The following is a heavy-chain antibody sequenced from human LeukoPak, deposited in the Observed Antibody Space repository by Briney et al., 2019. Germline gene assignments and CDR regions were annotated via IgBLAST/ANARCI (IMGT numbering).Heavy chain of an antibody. CDR1: GGSISSYY. J-gene: IGHJ6*03. V-gene: IGHV4-4*07. D-gene: IGHD3-10*01. Sequence: SETLSLTCTVSGGSISSYYWSWIRQPAGKGLEWIGRIYTSGSTNYNPSLKSRVTISVDTSKNQFSLRLSSVTAADTAVYYCARLTKNDSGTYRFGKKKRGYMDVWGKGTTVTISS. CDR3: ARLTKNDSGTYRFGKKKRGYMDV. CDR2: IYTSGST.